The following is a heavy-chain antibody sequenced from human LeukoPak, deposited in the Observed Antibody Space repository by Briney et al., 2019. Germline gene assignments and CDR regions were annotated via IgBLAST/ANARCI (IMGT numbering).Heavy chain of an antibody. D-gene: IGHD1-1*01. Sequence: GASVKVSCKASGGTFSSYAISWVRQAPGQGLEWMGGIIPIFGTANYAQKFQGRVTITTDESTSTAYLELSSLRSEDTAVYYCARGGARYNWNEGLDYWGQGTLVTVSS. V-gene: IGHV1-69*05. CDR3: ARGGARYNWNEGLDY. J-gene: IGHJ4*02. CDR1: GGTFSSYA. CDR2: IIPIFGTA.